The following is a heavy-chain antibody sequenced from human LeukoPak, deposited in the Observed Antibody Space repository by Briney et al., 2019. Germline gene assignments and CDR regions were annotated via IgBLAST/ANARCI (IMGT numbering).Heavy chain of an antibody. J-gene: IGHJ4*02. CDR3: AKDRDYYGSGRAPLDY. Sequence: PGGSLRLSCAASGFTFSSYWMSWVRQAPGKGLEWVANIKQDGSEKYYVDSVKGRFTISRDNAKNSLYLQMNSLRAEDTALYYCAKDRDYYGSGRAPLDYWGQGTLVTVSS. D-gene: IGHD3-10*01. CDR2: IKQDGSEK. CDR1: GFTFSSYW. V-gene: IGHV3-7*03.